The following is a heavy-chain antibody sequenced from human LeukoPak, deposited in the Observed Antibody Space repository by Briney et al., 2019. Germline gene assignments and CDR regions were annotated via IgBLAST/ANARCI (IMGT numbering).Heavy chain of an antibody. V-gene: IGHV3-73*01. CDR3: TSRLIVVVPAAGFDP. CDR1: GFTFSGSA. D-gene: IGHD2-2*01. CDR2: IRSKANSYAT. J-gene: IGHJ5*02. Sequence: GGSLRLSCAASGFTFSGSAMHWVRQASGKGLEWVGRIRSKANSYATAYAASVKGRFTISRDDSKNTAYLQMNSLKTEDTAVYYCTSRLIVVVPAAGFDPWGQGTLVTASS.